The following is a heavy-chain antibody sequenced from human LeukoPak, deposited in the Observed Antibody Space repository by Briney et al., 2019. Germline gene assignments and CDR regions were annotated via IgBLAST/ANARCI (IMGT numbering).Heavy chain of an antibody. J-gene: IGHJ4*02. CDR2: ISGSDETT. Sequence: GGSLRLSCAASGLTFSNYAMNWVRQAPGKGLEWVSIISGSDETTYYADSVKGRFTISRDNSKNTLYLQMNSLRAEDTAVYYCAKASVAGLPDYFDFWGQGTLVTVSS. CDR3: AKASVAGLPDYFDF. V-gene: IGHV3-23*01. D-gene: IGHD6-19*01. CDR1: GLTFSNYA.